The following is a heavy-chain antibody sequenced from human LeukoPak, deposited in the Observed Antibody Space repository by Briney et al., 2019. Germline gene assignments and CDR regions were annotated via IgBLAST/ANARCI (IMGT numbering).Heavy chain of an antibody. V-gene: IGHV1-69*05. Sequence: GASVKVSCKASGGTFSSYAISWVRQAPGQGLEWMGGIIPIFGTANYAQKFQGRVTITTDESTSTAYMELSSLRSEDTAVYYCAAGLELRDYYYYYMDVWGKGTTVTVSS. D-gene: IGHD1-7*01. CDR2: IIPIFGTA. CDR1: GGTFSSYA. CDR3: AAGLELRDYYYYYMDV. J-gene: IGHJ6*03.